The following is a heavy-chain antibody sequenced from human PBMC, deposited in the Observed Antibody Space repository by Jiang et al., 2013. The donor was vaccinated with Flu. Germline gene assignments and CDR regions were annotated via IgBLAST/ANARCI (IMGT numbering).Heavy chain of an antibody. CDR1: GFTFSSYW. D-gene: IGHD2-2*01. V-gene: IGHV3-7*01. Sequence: VQLLESGGDLVQPGGSLRLSCVGSGFTFSSYWMTWVRQAPGKGPEWVANIKHDGSETYYVDSVKGRFSISRDNAKNSLYLQMNSLRDEDAAVYYCVREGLCTSARCHFDYWGQGSLVTVSS. CDR3: VREGLCTSARCHFDY. CDR2: IKHDGSET. J-gene: IGHJ4*02.